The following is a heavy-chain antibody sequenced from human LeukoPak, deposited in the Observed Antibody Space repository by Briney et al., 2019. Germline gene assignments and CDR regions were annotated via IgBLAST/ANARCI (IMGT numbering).Heavy chain of an antibody. CDR3: ARVRRDYSSGWSNFDY. V-gene: IGHV4-59*01. J-gene: IGHJ4*02. D-gene: IGHD6-19*01. CDR1: GGSISSYY. CDR2: IYYSGST. Sequence: SETLSLTCTVSGGSISSYYWSWIRQPPGKGLEWIGYIYYSGSTNYNPSLKSRVTISVDTSKNQFSLKLSSVTAADTAVYYCARVRRDYSSGWSNFDYWGQGTLVTVSS.